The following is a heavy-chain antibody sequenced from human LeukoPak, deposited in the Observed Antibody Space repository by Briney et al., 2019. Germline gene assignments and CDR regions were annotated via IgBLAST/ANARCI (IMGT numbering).Heavy chain of an antibody. D-gene: IGHD3-10*01. CDR3: ASEYNALNYYGSGSYDY. V-gene: IGHV3-7*01. J-gene: IGHJ4*02. Sequence: GGSLRLPCAASGFTFSSYWMSWVRQAPGKGLEWVANIKQDGSEKYYVDSVKGRFTISRDNAKNSLYLQMNSLRAEDTAVYYCASEYNALNYYGSGSYDYWGQGTLVTVSS. CDR2: IKQDGSEK. CDR1: GFTFSSYW.